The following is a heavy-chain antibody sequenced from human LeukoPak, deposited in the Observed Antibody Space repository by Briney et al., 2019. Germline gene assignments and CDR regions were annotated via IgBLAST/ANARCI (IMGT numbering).Heavy chain of an antibody. J-gene: IGHJ5*02. CDR2: IYYSEST. CDR3: ARMVAATNWFDP. D-gene: IGHD2-15*01. Sequence: SETLSLTCTVSGGSITSGDYYWSWIRQPPGKGLEWIGYIYYSESTYYNPSLKSRVTFSVGTSKNHFSLKLTSVTAADTAVYYCARMVAATNWFDPWGRGTLVTVSS. V-gene: IGHV4-30-4*01. CDR1: GGSITSGDYY.